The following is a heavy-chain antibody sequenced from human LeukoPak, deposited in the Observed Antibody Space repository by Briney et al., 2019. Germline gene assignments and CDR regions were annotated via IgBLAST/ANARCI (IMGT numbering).Heavy chain of an antibody. CDR3: ARDRGLYGPELDY. V-gene: IGHV4-30-4*08. CDR1: GGSISSGDYY. Sequence: PSQTLSLTCTVSGGSISSGDYYWSWIRQPPGKGLEWIGYIYYSGSTYYNPSLKSRVTIPVDTSKNQFSLKLSSVTAADTAVYYCARDRGLYGPELDYWGQGTLVTVSS. J-gene: IGHJ4*02. D-gene: IGHD3-16*01. CDR2: IYYSGST.